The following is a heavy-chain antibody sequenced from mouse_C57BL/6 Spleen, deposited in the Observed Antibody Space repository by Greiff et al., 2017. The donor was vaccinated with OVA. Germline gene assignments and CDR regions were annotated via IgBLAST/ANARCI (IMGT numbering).Heavy chain of an antibody. CDR3: ARAPIATVVATDYWYYDV. Sequence: DVMLVESEGGLVQPGSSMKLSCTASGFTFSDYYMAWVRQVPENGLEWVANINYDGSSTYYLDSLKGRFIISRDNAKNILYLQLSSLKSEDTAKYYCARAPIATVVATDYWYYDVWGRGTTLTVSS. V-gene: IGHV5-16*01. J-gene: IGHJ1*03. CDR1: GFTFSDYY. CDR2: INYDGSST. D-gene: IGHD1-1*01.